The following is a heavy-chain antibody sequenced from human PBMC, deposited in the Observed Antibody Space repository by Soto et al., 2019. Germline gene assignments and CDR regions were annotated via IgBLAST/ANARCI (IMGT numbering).Heavy chain of an antibody. D-gene: IGHD3-10*01. V-gene: IGHV4-31*03. CDR2: IYDSGST. CDR1: GGSITSGGYY. Sequence: LSETLSLTCTVSGGSITSGGYYWSWIRQHPGKGLEWLGYIYDSGSTFYNPSLKSRITLSVDTSKNQFSLKLSSVTVADTAVYFCARKQAGYFYGIDYWGQGTLVTVSS. CDR3: ARKQAGYFYGIDY. J-gene: IGHJ4*02.